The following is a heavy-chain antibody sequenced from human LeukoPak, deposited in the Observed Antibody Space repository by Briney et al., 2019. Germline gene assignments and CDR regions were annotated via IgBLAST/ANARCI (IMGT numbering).Heavy chain of an antibody. V-gene: IGHV3-7*01. Sequence: GGSLRLSCAASGFTFSSYWMSWVRQAPAKGREWVANIKQDGSEKNYVDALKGRFTISRDNAKNSLYLQMNSLRAEDTAVYYCARSYYYGSGRSYYYYYGMDVWGQGTTVTVSS. J-gene: IGHJ6*02. CDR2: IKQDGSEK. CDR3: ARSYYYGSGRSYYYYYGMDV. CDR1: GFTFSSYW. D-gene: IGHD3-10*01.